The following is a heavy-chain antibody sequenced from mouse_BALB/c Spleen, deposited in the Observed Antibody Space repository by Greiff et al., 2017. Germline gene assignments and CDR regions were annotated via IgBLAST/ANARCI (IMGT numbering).Heavy chain of an antibody. D-gene: IGHD1-1*01. CDR1: GFSLTGYG. V-gene: IGHV2-6-7*01. CDR2: IWGDGST. J-gene: IGHJ4*01. Sequence: QVQLKESGPGLVAPSQSLSITCTVSGFSLTGYGVNWVRQPPGKGLEWLGMIWGDGSTDYNSALKSRLSISKDNSKSQVFLKMNSLQTDDTARYYCARDSPFYYGSRGYAMDDWGQGTSVTVSS. CDR3: ARDSPFYYGSRGYAMDD.